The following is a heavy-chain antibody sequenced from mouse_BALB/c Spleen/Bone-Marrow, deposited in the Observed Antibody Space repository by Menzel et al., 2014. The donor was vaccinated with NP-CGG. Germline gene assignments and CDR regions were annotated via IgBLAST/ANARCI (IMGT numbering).Heavy chain of an antibody. CDR3: ARHEDYGSSYYYAMDY. CDR2: FYPGSGSI. V-gene: IGHV1-62-2*01. CDR1: GYTFTEYI. D-gene: IGHD1-1*01. J-gene: IGHJ4*01. Sequence: QVQLQQSGAELVKPGASVTLSCKASGYTFTEYIIHWVKQRSGQGLEWIGWFYPGSGSIKYNEKFKDKATLTADKSSSTVYMDLSRLTSEDSAVYFCARHEDYGSSYYYAMDYWGQGTSATVSS.